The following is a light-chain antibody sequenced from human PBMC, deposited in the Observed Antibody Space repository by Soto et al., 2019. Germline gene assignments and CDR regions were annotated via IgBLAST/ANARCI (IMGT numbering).Light chain of an antibody. Sequence: DIQMTQSPSTLAAPMGERVTITCRGSQSIGRFFAWYQHQPGKAPKLLIYDASTLESGVPSRFSGTGSGTEFTFSITSLQPEDFGTYYCQQCYMGWTFGQGTKVDIK. CDR2: DAS. CDR3: QQCYMGWT. J-gene: IGKJ1*01. CDR1: QSIGRF. V-gene: IGKV1-5*01.